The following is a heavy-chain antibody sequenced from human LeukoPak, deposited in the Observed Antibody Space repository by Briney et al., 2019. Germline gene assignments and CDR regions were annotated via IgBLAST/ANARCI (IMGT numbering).Heavy chain of an antibody. CDR1: GFTLSTYW. V-gene: IGHV3-7*01. CDR2: IKPAGSEK. D-gene: IGHD2-2*01. CDR3: ARAPYQLLSYFDY. Sequence: GGSLRLSCAASGFTLSTYWMSWVRQAPGKGLEWVANIKPAGSEKYYVDSVKGRFTISRDNTKNSLYLHMNSLRAEDTAVYYCARAPYQLLSYFDYWGQGILVTVSS. J-gene: IGHJ4*02.